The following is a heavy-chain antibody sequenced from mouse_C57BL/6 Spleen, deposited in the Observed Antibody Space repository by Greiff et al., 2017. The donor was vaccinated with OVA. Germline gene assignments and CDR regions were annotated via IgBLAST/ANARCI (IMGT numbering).Heavy chain of an antibody. CDR1: GYTFTSYW. D-gene: IGHD1-2*01. CDR3: ARAPLPDYYYAMDY. J-gene: IGHJ4*01. CDR2: IDPSDSYT. V-gene: IGHV1-50*01. Sequence: QVQLQQPGAELVKPGASVKLSCKASGYTFTSYWMQWVKQRPGQGLEWIGEIDPSDSYTNYNQKFKGKATLTVDKYSSTADMQLSSLTSEDSAGYYCARAPLPDYYYAMDYWGQGTSVTVSS.